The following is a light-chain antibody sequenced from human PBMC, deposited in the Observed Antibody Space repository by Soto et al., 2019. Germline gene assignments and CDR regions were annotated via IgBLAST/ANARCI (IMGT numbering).Light chain of an antibody. J-gene: IGLJ1*01. CDR1: TSNIGSNT. CDR3: AAWDDSLNGYV. Sequence: QSVLTQPPSASGTPGQRVTNSCSGSTSNIGSNTVTWYQQLPGTAPKLLIYSNNQRPSGVPDRFSGSTSGTSASLAISGLHSEDEADYYCAAWDDSLNGYVFGSGTKLTVL. V-gene: IGLV1-44*01. CDR2: SNN.